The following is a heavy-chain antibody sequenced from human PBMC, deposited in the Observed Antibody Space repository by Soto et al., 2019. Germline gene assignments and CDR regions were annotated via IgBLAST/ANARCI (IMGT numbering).Heavy chain of an antibody. CDR3: AREIYGSGTLYYYGMDV. Sequence: ASVKVSCKASGYTFTGYYMHWVRQAPGQGLEWMGWINPNSGGTNYAQKFQGWVTMTRDTSISTAYMELSRLRSDDTAVYYCAREIYGSGTLYYYGMDVWGQGTTVTVSS. V-gene: IGHV1-2*04. CDR2: INPNSGGT. J-gene: IGHJ6*02. CDR1: GYTFTGYY. D-gene: IGHD3-10*01.